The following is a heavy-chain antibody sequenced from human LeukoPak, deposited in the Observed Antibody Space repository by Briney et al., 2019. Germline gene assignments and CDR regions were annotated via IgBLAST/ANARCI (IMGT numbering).Heavy chain of an antibody. D-gene: IGHD3-9*01. Sequence: ASVKVSCKASGYTFTSYGISWVRQAPGQGLEWMGWISAYNGNTNYAQKLQGRVTMTTDTSTSTAYMELRSLRSDDTAVYYCARAKDYDILTGYYKDFDYWGQGILVTVSS. CDR1: GYTFTSYG. CDR2: ISAYNGNT. CDR3: ARAKDYDILTGYYKDFDY. J-gene: IGHJ4*02. V-gene: IGHV1-18*04.